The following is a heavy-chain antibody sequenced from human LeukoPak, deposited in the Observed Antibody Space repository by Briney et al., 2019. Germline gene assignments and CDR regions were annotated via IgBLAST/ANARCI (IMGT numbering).Heavy chain of an antibody. J-gene: IGHJ6*02. CDR1: GYTFTSYD. CDR3: AKGAVYHYGMDA. CDR2: MNPNSGNT. Sequence: ASVKVSCKASGYTFTSYDINWVRQATGQGLEWMGWMNPNSGNTGYAQKFQGRVTMTRNTSISTAYMELSSLRSEDTAVYYCAKGAVYHYGMDAWGQGTTVTVSS. V-gene: IGHV1-8*01.